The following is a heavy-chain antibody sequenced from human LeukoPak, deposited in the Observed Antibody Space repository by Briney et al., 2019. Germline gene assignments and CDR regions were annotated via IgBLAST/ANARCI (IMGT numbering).Heavy chain of an antibody. CDR3: ARDAYSSSSRGDY. Sequence: SVKVSCKASGGTFSSYAISWVRQAPGQGLEWMGGIIPIFGTANYAQKFQGRVTMTRDTSISTAYMELSRLRSDDTAVYYCARDAYSSSSRGDYWGQGTLVTVSS. CDR2: IIPIFGTA. J-gene: IGHJ4*02. CDR1: GGTFSSYA. D-gene: IGHD6-6*01. V-gene: IGHV1-69*05.